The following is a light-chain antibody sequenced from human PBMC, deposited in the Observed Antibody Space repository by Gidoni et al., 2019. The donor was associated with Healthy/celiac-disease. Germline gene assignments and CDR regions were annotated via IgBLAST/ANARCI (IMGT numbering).Light chain of an antibody. V-gene: IGKV3D-15*01. J-gene: IGKJ1*01. Sequence: EIVMTQSPATLSVSPGERATLSCRASQIVSSNLAWYQQKPGQAPRLLIYGASTRATGIPARFIGSGSGTEFTLAISSLQSEDFAVYYCQQYNNWPPGTFGQGTKVEIK. CDR3: QQYNNWPPGT. CDR2: GAS. CDR1: QIVSSN.